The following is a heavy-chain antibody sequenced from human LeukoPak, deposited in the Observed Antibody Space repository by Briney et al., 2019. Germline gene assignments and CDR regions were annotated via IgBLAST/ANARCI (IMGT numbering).Heavy chain of an antibody. D-gene: IGHD4-17*01. J-gene: IGHJ4*02. CDR2: INPNSGGT. CDR3: ARATVTTSGGDY. V-gene: IGHV1-2*02. CDR1: GYTFTGYY. Sequence: ASVKVSCKASGYTFTGYYMHWVRQAPGQGLEWMGWINPNSGGTNYAQKFQGRVTMTRDTSISTAYMELSSLTSDDTAVYYCARATVTTSGGDYWGQGTLVTVSS.